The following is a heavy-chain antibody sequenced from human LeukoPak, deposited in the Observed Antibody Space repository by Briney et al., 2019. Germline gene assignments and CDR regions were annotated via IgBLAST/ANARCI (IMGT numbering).Heavy chain of an antibody. CDR2: IYYSGST. Sequence: SETLSLTCTVSGGSISSYYWSWIRQPPGKGLEWIGYIYYSGSTNYNPSLKSRVTISVDTSKNQFSLKLSSVTAADTAVYYCAREALCSSTSCQDYWGQGTLVTVSS. J-gene: IGHJ4*02. V-gene: IGHV4-4*08. CDR1: GGSISSYY. CDR3: AREALCSSTSCQDY. D-gene: IGHD2-2*01.